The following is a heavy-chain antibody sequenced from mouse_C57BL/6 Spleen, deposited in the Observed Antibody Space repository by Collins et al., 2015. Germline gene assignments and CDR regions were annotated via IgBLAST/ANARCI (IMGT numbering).Heavy chain of an antibody. CDR2: IYPGGGYT. J-gene: IGHJ2*01. Sequence: QVQLQQSGAELVRPGTSVKMSCKASGYTFTNYWIGWAKQRPGHGLEWIGDIYPGGGYTNYNENFKGKATLTADKSSSTSYMQFSSLTSEDSAIYYCARVLPGVGYFDYWGQGTTLTVSS. D-gene: IGHD1-1*02. V-gene: IGHV1-63*01. CDR3: ARVLPGVGYFDY. CDR1: GYTFTNYW.